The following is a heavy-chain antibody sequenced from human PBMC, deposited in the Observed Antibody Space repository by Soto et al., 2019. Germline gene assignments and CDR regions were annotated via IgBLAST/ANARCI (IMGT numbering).Heavy chain of an antibody. V-gene: IGHV1-18*01. CDR2: ISAYNGNT. D-gene: IGHD6-19*01. J-gene: IGHJ5*02. CDR1: GYTFTSYG. CDR3: ARVVSSGPPRFRVDWFDP. Sequence: GASVKVSCKASGYTFTSYGISWVRQAPGQGLEWMGWISAYNGNTNYAQKLQGRVTMTTDTSTSTAYMELRSLRSDDTAVYYCARVVSSGPPRFRVDWFDPWGQGTLVTVSS.